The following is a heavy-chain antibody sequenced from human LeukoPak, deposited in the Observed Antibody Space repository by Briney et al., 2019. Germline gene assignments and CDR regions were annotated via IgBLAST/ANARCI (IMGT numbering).Heavy chain of an antibody. V-gene: IGHV3-23*01. D-gene: IGHD4-17*01. CDR1: GFNFGGYV. CDR2: ISRSGDYT. CDR3: AKDRDDSGAYAFDY. J-gene: IGHJ4*02. Sequence: PGGSLRLSCAASGFNFGGYVMSWVRQAPGKGLEWVSVISRSGDYTKYADSVKGRFTISRDNSKNTLSLQVSGLRAEDTAIYYCAKDRDDSGAYAFDYWGQGILVSVSS.